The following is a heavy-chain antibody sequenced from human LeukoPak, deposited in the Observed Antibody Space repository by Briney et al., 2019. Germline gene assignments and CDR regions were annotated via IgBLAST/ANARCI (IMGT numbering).Heavy chain of an antibody. CDR3: ARDGVEFYNWFDP. D-gene: IGHD2-21*01. V-gene: IGHV3-21*01. J-gene: IGHJ5*02. CDR1: GFTFSSYS. Sequence: GGSLRLSCAASGFTFSSYSMNWVRQAPGKGLEWVSSISSSSSYIYYADSVKGRFTISRDNAKNTLYLQMNSLRAEDTAVYYCARDGVEFYNWFDPWGQGTLVTVSS. CDR2: ISSSSSYI.